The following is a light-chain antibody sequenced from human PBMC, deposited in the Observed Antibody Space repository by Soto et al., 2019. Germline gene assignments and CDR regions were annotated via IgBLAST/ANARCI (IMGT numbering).Light chain of an antibody. Sequence: DIQMIQSPSSLSASVGDRVTITCQASQEISNYLNWYQQKPGKDPKLLIYDASNMEKGGPSRFSGRGSGTDFTFTISSLQPEDFATYYCQQYDHLPRTFGRGTKVEIK. CDR3: QQYDHLPRT. CDR2: DAS. V-gene: IGKV1-33*01. J-gene: IGKJ1*01. CDR1: QEISNY.